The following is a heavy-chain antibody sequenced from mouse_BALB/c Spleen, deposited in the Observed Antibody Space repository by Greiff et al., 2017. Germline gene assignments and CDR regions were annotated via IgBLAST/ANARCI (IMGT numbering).Heavy chain of an antibody. D-gene: IGHD5-5*01. CDR1: GFTFSDYY. V-gene: IGHV5-4*02. Sequence: DVKLVESGGGLVKPGGSLKLSCAASGFTFSDYYMYWVRQTPEKRLEWVATISDGGSYTYYPDSVKGRFTISRDNAKNNLYLQMSSLKSEDTAMYYCARELPGYAMDYWGQGNSVTVSS. J-gene: IGHJ4*01. CDR2: ISDGGSYT. CDR3: ARELPGYAMDY.